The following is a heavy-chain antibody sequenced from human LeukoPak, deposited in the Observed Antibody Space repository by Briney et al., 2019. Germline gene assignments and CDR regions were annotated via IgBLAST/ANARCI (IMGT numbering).Heavy chain of an antibody. D-gene: IGHD6-19*01. CDR3: ARSGMAVAATPWD. CDR1: GFTFSTFW. CDR2: IKQEGSEK. J-gene: IGHJ4*02. Sequence: PGGSLRLSCAASGFTFSTFWMTWVRQAPGKGLEWVAHIKQEGSEKYYVDSLKGRFTISRGNAKNSLYLQMNSLRAEDTAVYFCARSGMAVAATPWDWGQGTLVTVSS. V-gene: IGHV3-7*05.